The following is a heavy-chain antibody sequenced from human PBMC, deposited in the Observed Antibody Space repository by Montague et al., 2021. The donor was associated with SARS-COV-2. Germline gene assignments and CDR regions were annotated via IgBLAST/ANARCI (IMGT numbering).Heavy chain of an antibody. CDR2: IYYSGST. Sequence: SETLSLTCTVSGGSISSSSYYWGWIRQPPGKGLEWIGSIYYSGSTYYNPSLKSRVTISVDTSKNQFSLKLSSVTAADTVVYSCARQENSSGWFKPDAFDIWGQGTMVTVSS. CDR3: ARQENSSGWFKPDAFDI. J-gene: IGHJ3*02. CDR1: GGSISSSSYY. D-gene: IGHD6-19*01. V-gene: IGHV4-39*01.